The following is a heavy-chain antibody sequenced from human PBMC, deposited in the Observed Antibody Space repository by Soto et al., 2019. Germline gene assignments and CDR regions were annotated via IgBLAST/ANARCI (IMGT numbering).Heavy chain of an antibody. CDR2: IYHSGTT. D-gene: IGHD2-2*01. CDR1: GGSISSGTYY. V-gene: IGHV4-31*03. Sequence: QVQLQESGPGLVKPSQTLSLTCTVSGGSISSGTYYWSWFRQHPGKGLEWIGYIYHSGTTYYNPSLKSRVSTSVDTSKNQFSLKMSSVTAADTAVYYCXXXXAVPAVFPTGYFDHWGQGSLITVS. CDR3: XXXXAVPAVFPTGYFDH. J-gene: IGHJ4*02.